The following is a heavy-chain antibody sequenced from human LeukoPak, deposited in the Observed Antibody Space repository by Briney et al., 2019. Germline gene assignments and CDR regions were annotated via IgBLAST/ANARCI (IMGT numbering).Heavy chain of an antibody. V-gene: IGHV5-51*01. CDR1: GYSFSMYW. D-gene: IGHD3-10*01. J-gene: IGHJ6*03. Sequence: GESLKISCKTSGYSFSMYWIGWVRHMPGKGLEWMGSIYPADSETRYSPSFQGQVTISADKSISTAYLQWSSLKASDTAMYYCARGPPLWFGDLSDHYYYMDVWGKGTTVIISS. CDR2: IYPADSET. CDR3: ARGPPLWFGDLSDHYYYMDV.